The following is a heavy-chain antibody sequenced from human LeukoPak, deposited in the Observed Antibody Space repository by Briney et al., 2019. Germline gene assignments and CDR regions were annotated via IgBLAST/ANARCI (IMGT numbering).Heavy chain of an antibody. D-gene: IGHD1-1*01. Sequence: GGSLRLSCAASGFTFGSYWMSWVRQAPGKGLEWVANIKQDGSEKHYVDSVKGRFTISRDNAKNSLYLQMNSLRAEDTAVYYCARTKTGTLWGWGQGTLVTVSS. V-gene: IGHV3-7*01. CDR2: IKQDGSEK. J-gene: IGHJ4*02. CDR1: GFTFGSYW. CDR3: ARTKTGTLWG.